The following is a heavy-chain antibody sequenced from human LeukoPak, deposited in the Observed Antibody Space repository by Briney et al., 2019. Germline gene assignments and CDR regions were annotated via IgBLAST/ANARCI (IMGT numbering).Heavy chain of an antibody. J-gene: IGHJ6*03. V-gene: IGHV3-23*01. CDR1: GFTFKNYA. Sequence: GCLRPSWAASGFTFKNYAMSWVRQAPGKGLEWVLAIRASGSSAYYADPVKGRFTISRDNSNNMVYLNMNNLRADDTAVYYCAKGGDVVLVAATSNYLDVWGKGTTVTVSS. D-gene: IGHD2-15*01. CDR3: AKGGDVVLVAATSNYLDV. CDR2: IRASGSSA.